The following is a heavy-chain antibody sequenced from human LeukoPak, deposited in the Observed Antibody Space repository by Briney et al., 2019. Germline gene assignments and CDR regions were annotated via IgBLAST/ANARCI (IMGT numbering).Heavy chain of an antibody. CDR1: GYTFTSYG. J-gene: IGHJ4*02. D-gene: IGHD5-12*01. CDR2: ISAYNGNT. CDR3: ASDRGYSGYDNYFDY. V-gene: IGHV1-18*01. Sequence: ASVKVSCKSSGYTFTSYGISWVRQAPGQGLEWMGWISAYNGNTNYAQKLQGRVTMTTDTSTSTAYMELGSLRSDDTAVYYCASDRGYSGYDNYFDYWGQGTLVTVSS.